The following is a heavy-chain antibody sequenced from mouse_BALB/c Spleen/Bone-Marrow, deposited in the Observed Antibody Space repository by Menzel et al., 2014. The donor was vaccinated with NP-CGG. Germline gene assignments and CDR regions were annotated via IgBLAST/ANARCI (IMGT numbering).Heavy chain of an antibody. Sequence: LQQFGSELVRPGASVKLPCKASGYTFTNFWMHWVRQRPGQGLEWIGNVYPGSDTANYDEKFKSKATLTVDTSSSTAYMQLSSLTSEDSAVYYCTRSLYYYPAYWGQGTLVTVST. CDR3: TRSLYYYPAY. CDR2: VYPGSDTA. CDR1: GYTFTNFW. V-gene: IGHV1S22*01. D-gene: IGHD1-1*01. J-gene: IGHJ3*01.